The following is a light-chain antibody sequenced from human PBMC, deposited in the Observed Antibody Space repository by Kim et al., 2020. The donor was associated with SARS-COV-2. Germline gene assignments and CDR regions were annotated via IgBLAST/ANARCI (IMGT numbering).Light chain of an antibody. Sequence: AIQLTQSPSSLSASVGDRVTITCRASQDLSGALAWYQQKPGKVPKLLICDASTLESGVPSRFSGSGSGTHFTLTISSLQPEDFATYYCQQFISYPTIGGGTKVDIK. V-gene: IGKV1-13*02. CDR1: QDLSGA. CDR2: DAS. CDR3: QQFISYPT. J-gene: IGKJ4*01.